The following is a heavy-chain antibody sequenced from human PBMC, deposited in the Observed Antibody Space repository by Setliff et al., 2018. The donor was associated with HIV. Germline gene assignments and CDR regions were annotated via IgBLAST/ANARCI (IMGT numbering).Heavy chain of an antibody. CDR3: ARSGWTNYVVSPPSAMDV. CDR2: ISAYNGNT. J-gene: IGHJ6*02. CDR1: GYIFTRSG. V-gene: IGHV1-18*01. D-gene: IGHD3-16*01. Sequence: ASVKVSCKASGYIFTRSGFNWVRQAPGQGLEWIGWISAYNGNTYSAQKFQGRVTMTTDSSTSTAYMELRSLRSDDTAMYYCARSGWTNYVVSPPSAMDVWGQVTTVTVSS.